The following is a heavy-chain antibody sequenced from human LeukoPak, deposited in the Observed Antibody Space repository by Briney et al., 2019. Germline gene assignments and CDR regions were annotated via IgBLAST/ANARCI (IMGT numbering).Heavy chain of an antibody. V-gene: IGHV3-66*01. CDR3: ARGSVTTGPFGMDV. D-gene: IGHD5-18*01. Sequence: GGSVRLSCAASGFTFSSYWVSWVRQAPGKGLEWVSVIYSGGSTYYADSVKGRFTISRDNSKNTLYLQMNSLRAEDTAVYYCARGSVTTGPFGMDVWGQGTTVTVSS. J-gene: IGHJ6*02. CDR2: IYSGGST. CDR1: GFTFSSYW.